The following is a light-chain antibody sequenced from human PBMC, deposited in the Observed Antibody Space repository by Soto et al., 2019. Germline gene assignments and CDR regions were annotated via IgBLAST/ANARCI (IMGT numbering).Light chain of an antibody. Sequence: QSVLTQPPSVSGAPGQRVTISCTGSSSNIGAGHAVHWYQQLPGTAPKLLIHSNNNRPSGVPDRFSGSKSGSTASLIISRLQTEDEADYYCVSFTSSTTYVFGSGTKLTVL. CDR3: VSFTSSTTYV. CDR2: SNN. CDR1: SSNIGAGHA. V-gene: IGLV1-40*01. J-gene: IGLJ1*01.